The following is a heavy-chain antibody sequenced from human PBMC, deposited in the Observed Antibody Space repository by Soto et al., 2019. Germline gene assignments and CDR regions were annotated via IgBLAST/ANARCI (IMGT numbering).Heavy chain of an antibody. CDR3: AKKSTIVVPPPI. D-gene: IGHD3-22*01. J-gene: IGHJ3*02. CDR2: ISGSGGST. V-gene: IGHV3-23*01. Sequence: PGGSLRLSCAASGFTFSSYAMSWVRQAPGKGLERVSAISGSGGSTYYADSVKGRFTISRDNSENTLYLQMNSLRAEDTAVYYCAKKSTIVVPPPIWGRGTMVTVSS. CDR1: GFTFSSYA.